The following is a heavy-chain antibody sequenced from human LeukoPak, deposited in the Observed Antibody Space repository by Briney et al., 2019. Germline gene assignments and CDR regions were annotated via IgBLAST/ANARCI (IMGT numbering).Heavy chain of an antibody. J-gene: IGHJ4*02. V-gene: IGHV3-30*02. CDR1: GFTFSTSG. CDR3: AKDLHMVRVLYYFDY. Sequence: GGSLRLSCATSGFTFSTSGMHWVRQAPGKGLEWVAFIRYDGSNKYYADSVKGRFTISRDNSKNTLCLQMNSLRAEDTAVYYCAKDLHMVRVLYYFDYWGQGTLVTVSS. D-gene: IGHD3-10*01. CDR2: IRYDGSNK.